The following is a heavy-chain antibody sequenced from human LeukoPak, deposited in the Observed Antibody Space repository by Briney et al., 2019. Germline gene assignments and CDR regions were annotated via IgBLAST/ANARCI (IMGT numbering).Heavy chain of an antibody. V-gene: IGHV3-23*01. CDR2: ISGSGGST. D-gene: IGHD2-2*01. CDR1: GFTFSSYA. CDR3: AKDPGYCSSTSCYAWFDP. Sequence: GGSLRLSCAASGFTFSSYAMSWVRQAPGKGLEWVSAISGSGGSTYYADSVKGRFTISRDNSKNTLYLQMSSLRAEDTAVYYCAKDPGYCSSTSCYAWFDPWGQGTLVTVSS. J-gene: IGHJ5*02.